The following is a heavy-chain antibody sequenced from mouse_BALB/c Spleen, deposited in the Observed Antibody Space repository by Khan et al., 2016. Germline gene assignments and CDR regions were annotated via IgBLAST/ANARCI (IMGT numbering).Heavy chain of an antibody. J-gene: IGHJ2*01. CDR1: GYTFTSYC. CDR2: IYSGRGIT. Sequence: QVQLQQPGAELVKPGTSVRMSCTASGYTFTSYCINWVRQRPGQGLEWIGDIYSGRGITNYNEKFKTKATLTLDTSSTTAYMQLSSLTSEDSAVYYCSRGGGYYPFFDYWGQGTTLTVSS. V-gene: IGHV1-55*01. CDR3: SRGGGYYPFFDY. D-gene: IGHD2-3*01.